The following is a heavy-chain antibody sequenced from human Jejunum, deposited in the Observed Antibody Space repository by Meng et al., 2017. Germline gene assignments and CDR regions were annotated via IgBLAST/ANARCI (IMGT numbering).Heavy chain of an antibody. Sequence: GESLKISCAASGFAFNHAWMSWVRQAPGKGLEWVARIRSKGSGGTAEYAAPVKGRFTISRDDSQHTVDLQMNSLKAEDTGFYCCIADVSEKAPQIDYWGQGTLVTVSS. CDR2: IRSKGSGGTA. J-gene: IGHJ4*02. CDR3: IADVSEKAPQIDY. D-gene: IGHD3-16*02. V-gene: IGHV3-15*01. CDR1: GFAFNHAW.